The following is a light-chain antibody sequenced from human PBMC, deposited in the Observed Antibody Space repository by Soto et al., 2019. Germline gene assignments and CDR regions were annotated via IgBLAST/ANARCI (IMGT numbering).Light chain of an antibody. CDR1: QSVSSY. CDR2: DAS. Sequence: EIVLTQSPATLSLSPGERATLSCRASQSVSSYLAWYQQKPGQAPRLLIYDASNRATGIPARFSVSESGTDFTLTISSLEPEDFAVYYCQQRSNWPTIAFGQGTRLEIK. J-gene: IGKJ5*01. V-gene: IGKV3-11*01. CDR3: QQRSNWPTIA.